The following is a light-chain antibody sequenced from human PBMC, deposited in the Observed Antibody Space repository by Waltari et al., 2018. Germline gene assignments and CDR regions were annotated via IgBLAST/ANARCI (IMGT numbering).Light chain of an antibody. CDR2: DVS. V-gene: IGLV2-14*03. Sequence: QSALTQPASVSGSPGQSITISCTGTSSDVGGYNYVSWYQQHPGNAPKLMIYDVSNRPSGVSNSVSGSKSGNTASLTISGLQAEDEADYYCSSYTSSSVVVFGGGTKLTVL. CDR3: SSYTSSSVVV. J-gene: IGLJ2*01. CDR1: SSDVGGYNY.